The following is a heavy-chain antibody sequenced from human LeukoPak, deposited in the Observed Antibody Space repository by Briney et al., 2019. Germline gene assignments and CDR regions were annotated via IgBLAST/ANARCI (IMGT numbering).Heavy chain of an antibody. Sequence: SETLSLTCTVSGGSISSYYWSWIRQPPGKGLEWIGYIYYSGSTNYNPSLKSRVTISVDTSKNQFSLKLSSVTAADTAVYYCARVIDHGDYHFDYWGQGTLVTVSS. CDR1: GGSISSYY. CDR2: IYYSGST. J-gene: IGHJ4*02. D-gene: IGHD4-17*01. V-gene: IGHV4-59*01. CDR3: ARVIDHGDYHFDY.